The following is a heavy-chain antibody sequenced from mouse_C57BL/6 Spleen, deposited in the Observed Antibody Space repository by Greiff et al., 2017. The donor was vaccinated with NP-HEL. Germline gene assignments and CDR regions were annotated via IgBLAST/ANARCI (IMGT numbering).Heavy chain of an antibody. D-gene: IGHD2-3*01. CDR2: IYPRSGNT. CDR1: GYTFTSYG. V-gene: IGHV1-81*01. Sequence: QVQLQQSGAELARPGASVKLSCKASGYTFTSYGISWVKQRTGQGLEWIGEIYPRSGNTYYNEKFKGKATLTADKSSSTAYMELRSLTSEDSAVYFCARPDGYYVAMDYGGQGTSVTVSS. J-gene: IGHJ4*01. CDR3: ARPDGYYVAMDY.